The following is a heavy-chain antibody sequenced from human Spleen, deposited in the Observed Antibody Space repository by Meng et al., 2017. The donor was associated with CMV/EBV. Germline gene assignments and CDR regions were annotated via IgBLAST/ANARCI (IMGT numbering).Heavy chain of an antibody. CDR1: GYHFTRYP. D-gene: IGHD3-10*01. Sequence: CKASGYHFTRYPISWVRQAPGKGLEWMGWIRVYNGNPNYPQNLQGRVTMTTDTSTSTAYMDLRSLRSDDTAVYYCARLVGGYYIFDYWGQGTLVTVSS. J-gene: IGHJ4*02. CDR3: ARLVGGYYIFDY. CDR2: IRVYNGNP. V-gene: IGHV1-18*01.